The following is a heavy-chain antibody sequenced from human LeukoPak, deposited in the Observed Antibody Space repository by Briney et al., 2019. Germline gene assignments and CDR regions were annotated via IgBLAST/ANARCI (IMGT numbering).Heavy chain of an antibody. V-gene: IGHV6-1*01. CDR3: ARTGSGDDFWSGIRLYYFDY. D-gene: IGHD3-3*01. J-gene: IGHJ4*02. CDR1: GDSVSNNRAA. CDR2: TYYRSKWCN. Sequence: SQTLSLTCAISGDSVSNNRAAWNWIRQSPSRGLEWLGRTYYRSKWCNDYAVSVKSRKTINPDTSKNQFSLKLSSVTAADTAVYYCARTGSGDDFWSGIRLYYFDYWGQGTLVTVSS.